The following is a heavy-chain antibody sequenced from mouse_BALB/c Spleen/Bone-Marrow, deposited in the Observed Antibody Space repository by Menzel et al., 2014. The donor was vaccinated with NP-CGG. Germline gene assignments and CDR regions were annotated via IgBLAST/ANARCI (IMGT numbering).Heavy chain of an antibody. J-gene: IGHJ2*01. Sequence: VKPQESGAELVRPGTSVKVSCKASGYAFTDYLMEWLKQRPGQGLEWIGVINPGSGSTNYNEKFKDKATLTADKSSSTAYMQLSSLTSDDSAVYFCARYDGYSDYWGQGTILTVSS. CDR3: ARYDGYSDY. CDR2: INPGSGST. V-gene: IGHV1-54*01. D-gene: IGHD2-3*01. CDR1: GYAFTDYL.